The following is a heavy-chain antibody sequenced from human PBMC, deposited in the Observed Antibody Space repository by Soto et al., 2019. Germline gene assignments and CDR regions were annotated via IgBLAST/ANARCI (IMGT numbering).Heavy chain of an antibody. CDR3: ARDRANFYDNSEYFDF. CDR1: GNSISSRYC. V-gene: IGHV4-38-2*02. J-gene: IGHJ4*02. Sequence: PSETLSLTCGVSGNSISSRYCWAWIRQPPGKGLEWLGSIYHHGRTYYSPSLKSRVTVSLDTSKNQFYLNLRSVTAADTAVYYCARDRANFYDNSEYFDFWGRGMQVTVSS. CDR2: IYHHGRT. D-gene: IGHD3-22*01.